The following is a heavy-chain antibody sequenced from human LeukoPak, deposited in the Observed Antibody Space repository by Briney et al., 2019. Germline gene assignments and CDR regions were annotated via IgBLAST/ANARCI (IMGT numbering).Heavy chain of an antibody. D-gene: IGHD5-24*01. CDR3: AKSGYNRFDY. Sequence: GGSLRLSCAASGFTFSSSAMIWVRQAPGKGLEWVSSISGSGSGGSTYYADSVKDRFTISRDNSKNTLYLQMNSLRAEDTAVYYCAKSGYNRFDYWGQGTLVTVSS. CDR2: ISGSGSGGST. V-gene: IGHV3-23*01. J-gene: IGHJ4*02. CDR1: GFTFSSSA.